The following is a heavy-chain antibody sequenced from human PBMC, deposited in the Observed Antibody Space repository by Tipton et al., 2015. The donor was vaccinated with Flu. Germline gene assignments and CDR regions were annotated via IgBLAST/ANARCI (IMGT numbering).Heavy chain of an antibody. V-gene: IGHV3-33*01. Sequence: SGFTFSSYGMHWVRQAPGKGLEWVAVIWYDGSEKYYADSVKGRFTISRDNYKNTLYLQMNSLRAEDTAVYYCARDSISGEVAGLDYWGQGTLVTVSS. CDR2: IWYDGSEK. J-gene: IGHJ4*02. CDR1: GFTFSSYG. D-gene: IGHD6-19*01. CDR3: ARDSISGEVAGLDY.